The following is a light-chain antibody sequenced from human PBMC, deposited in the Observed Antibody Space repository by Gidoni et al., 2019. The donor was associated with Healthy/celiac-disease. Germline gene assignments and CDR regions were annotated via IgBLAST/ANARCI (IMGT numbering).Light chain of an antibody. Sequence: EIVLTQSPGTLSLSPGERATLSCRASQSVSSSYLAWYQQKPGQAPRLLIYGASSRATGIPDRFSGSGSGTDFTLTISRLEPEDFAVYYCQQYGSSPREDTFGQGTKLEIK. CDR3: QQYGSSPREDT. J-gene: IGKJ2*01. CDR1: QSVSSSY. CDR2: GAS. V-gene: IGKV3-20*01.